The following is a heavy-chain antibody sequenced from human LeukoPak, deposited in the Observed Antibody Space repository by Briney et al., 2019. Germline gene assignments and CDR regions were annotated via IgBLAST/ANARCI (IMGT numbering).Heavy chain of an antibody. CDR1: GFTFSSYS. V-gene: IGHV3-21*01. Sequence: PGGSLRLSCAASGFTFSSYSMNWVRQAPGKGLEWVSSISSSSSYIYYADSVKGRFTISRDNAKNSLYLQMNSLRAEDTAVYYCARAADSRVYYYYYGMDVWGQGTTVTASS. J-gene: IGHJ6*02. CDR2: ISSSSSYI. D-gene: IGHD6-6*01. CDR3: ARAADSRVYYYYYGMDV.